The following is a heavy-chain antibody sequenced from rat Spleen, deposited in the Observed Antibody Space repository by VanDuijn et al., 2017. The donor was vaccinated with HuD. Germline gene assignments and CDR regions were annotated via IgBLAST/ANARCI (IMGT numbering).Heavy chain of an antibody. CDR1: GFTFSDYN. V-gene: IGHV5-7*01. J-gene: IGHJ4*01. CDR3: ARREVPGVMDA. D-gene: IGHD1-4*01. CDR2: ISYDGSST. Sequence: EVQLVESGGGLVQPGRSLKLSCAASGFTFSDYNMAWVRQAPKKGLEWVATISYDGSSTYYRDSVKGRFTISRDNAKSTLYLQMDSLRSEDTATYYCARREVPGVMDAWGQGTSVTVSS.